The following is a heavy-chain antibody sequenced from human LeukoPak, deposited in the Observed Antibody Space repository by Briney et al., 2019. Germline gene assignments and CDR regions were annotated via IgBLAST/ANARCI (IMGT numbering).Heavy chain of an antibody. CDR1: GFTFSNYF. Sequence: PGGSLRLSCAASGFTFSNYFMTWVRQAPGTGLEWVALIRQDGSDKYYVDSVKGRFTISRDNTKNSMFLQMNSLRVDDTAVYYCGRGAALNWNSGGIDYWGQGTLDPVST. D-gene: IGHD1-1*01. CDR2: IRQDGSDK. J-gene: IGHJ4*02. CDR3: GRGAALNWNSGGIDY. V-gene: IGHV3-7*01.